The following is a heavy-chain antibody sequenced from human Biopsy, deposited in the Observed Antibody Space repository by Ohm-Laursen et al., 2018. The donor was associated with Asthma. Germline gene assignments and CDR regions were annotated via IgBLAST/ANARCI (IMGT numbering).Heavy chain of an antibody. V-gene: IGHV1-3*01. J-gene: IGHJ3*01. Sequence: VASVKVSCKTSGYTFIHFAIHWVRQAPGQRLEWTGWINAGDGNTKYSQKFQGRVTITRDTSASTAYMDLRSLRSEDTAMYYCARTYYDFLTGQVNDAFALWGQGTMVTVSS. CDR2: INAGDGNT. CDR1: GYTFIHFA. CDR3: ARTYYDFLTGQVNDAFAL. D-gene: IGHD3-9*01.